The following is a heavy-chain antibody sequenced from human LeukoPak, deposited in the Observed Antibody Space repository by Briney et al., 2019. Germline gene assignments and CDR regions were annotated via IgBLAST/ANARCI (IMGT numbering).Heavy chain of an antibody. CDR1: GYDFANSW. CDR2: IYPRDSDT. D-gene: IGHD5-24*01. CDR3: ARGERAMATRKAGFDY. V-gene: IGHV5-51*01. J-gene: IGHJ4*02. Sequence: GESRDISCTASGYDFANSWIGWVRQMPGKGLEWMGLIYPRDSDTIYSPSFQGQVTISADKSIRTANLQWSSLTASDTATYYCARGERAMATRKAGFDYWGQGTLVTVSS.